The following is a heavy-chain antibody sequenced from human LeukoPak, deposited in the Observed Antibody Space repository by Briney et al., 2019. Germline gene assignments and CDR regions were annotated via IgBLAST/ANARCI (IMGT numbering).Heavy chain of an antibody. D-gene: IGHD3-3*01. V-gene: IGHV1-46*03. CDR2: INPSGGST. Sequence: ASVKVSCKASGYTFTSYYMHWVRQAPGQGLEWMGIINPSGGSTSYAQKFQGRVTMTRDTSTSTVYMELSSLRSEDTAVYYCARLRYDFRSGYYSYYFDYWGQGTLVTVSS. J-gene: IGHJ4*02. CDR1: GYTFTSYY. CDR3: ARLRYDFRSGYYSYYFDY.